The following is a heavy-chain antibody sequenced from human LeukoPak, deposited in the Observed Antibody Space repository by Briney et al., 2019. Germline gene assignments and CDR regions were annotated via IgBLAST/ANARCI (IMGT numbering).Heavy chain of an antibody. CDR1: GGSLNSGDYY. CDR2: LYYTGST. J-gene: IGHJ5*02. V-gene: IGHV4-39*07. CDR3: ARGNLARLDIVEVPALFDP. Sequence: SSQTLSLTCTVSGGSLNSGDYYWSWIRQPPGKGLEWIGSLYYTGSTYFNPSLKSRVTISVDTSKNQFSLKLTSVTAADSAVYYCARGNLARLDIVEVPALFDPWGQGTLVTVSS. D-gene: IGHD2-2*03.